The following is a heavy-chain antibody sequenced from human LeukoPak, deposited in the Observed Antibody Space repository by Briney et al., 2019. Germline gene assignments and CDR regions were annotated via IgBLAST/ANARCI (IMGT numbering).Heavy chain of an antibody. J-gene: IGHJ4*02. Sequence: GGSLGLSCAASGFTFSSYGMHWVRQAPGKGLEWVAVIWYDGSNKYYADSVKGRFTISRDNSKNTLYLQMNSLRAEDTAVYYCTRDRGATVTEFDYWGQGTLVTVSS. CDR1: GFTFSSYG. CDR3: TRDRGATVTEFDY. D-gene: IGHD4-17*01. CDR2: IWYDGSNK. V-gene: IGHV3-33*01.